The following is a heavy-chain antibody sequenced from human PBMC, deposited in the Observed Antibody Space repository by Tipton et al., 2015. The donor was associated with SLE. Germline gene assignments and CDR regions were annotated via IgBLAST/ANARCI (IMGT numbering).Heavy chain of an antibody. Sequence: TLSLTCTVSGGSISSYYWSWIRQPAGKGLEWIGRMYTSGTSNNNPSLNSRVTMSVDSSRKQISLKLTSVTAADTAVYYCVRLDRGYYKYYGVDVWGQGTTVTVSS. V-gene: IGHV4-4*07. D-gene: IGHD3-10*01. CDR2: MYTSGTS. CDR1: GGSISSYY. J-gene: IGHJ6*02. CDR3: VRLDRGYYKYYGVDV.